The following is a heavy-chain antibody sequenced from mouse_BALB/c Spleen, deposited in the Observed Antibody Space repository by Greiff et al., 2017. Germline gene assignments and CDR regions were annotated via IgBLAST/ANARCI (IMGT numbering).Heavy chain of an antibody. D-gene: IGHD2-14*01. V-gene: IGHV5-6-5*01. CDR2: ISSGGST. CDR1: GFTFSSYA. Sequence: EVKLVESGGGLVKPGGSLKLSCAASGFTFSSYAMSWVRQTPEKRLEWVASISSGGSTYYPDSVKGRFTISRDNARNILYLQMSSLRSEDTAMYYCARGGYRYDWYFDVWGAGTTVTVSS. J-gene: IGHJ1*01. CDR3: ARGGYRYDWYFDV.